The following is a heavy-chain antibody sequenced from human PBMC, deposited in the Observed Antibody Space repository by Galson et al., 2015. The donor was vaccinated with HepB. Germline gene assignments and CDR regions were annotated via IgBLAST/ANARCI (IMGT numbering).Heavy chain of an antibody. CDR3: AKGRGHCSSTTCSLDY. V-gene: IGHV3-30*18. CDR1: GFTFSGYG. CDR2: ISNDGSNK. J-gene: IGHJ4*02. Sequence: SLRLSCAASGFTFSGYGMNWVRQAPGKGLEWAAVISNDGSNKYYADSVKGRFTISRDDSKNTLYLQMNSLGAEDTAVYYCAKGRGHCSSTTCSLDYWGQGTLVTVSS. D-gene: IGHD2-2*01.